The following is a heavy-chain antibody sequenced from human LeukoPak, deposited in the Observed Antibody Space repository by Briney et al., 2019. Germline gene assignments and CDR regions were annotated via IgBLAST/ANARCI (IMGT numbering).Heavy chain of an antibody. CDR1: GGTFSSYA. CDR2: IIPILGIA. CDR3: ATTRYSGYVHDY. D-gene: IGHD5-12*01. Sequence: SVKVSCKASGGTFSSYAISWVRQAPGQGREWMGRIIPILGIANYAQNIQGRVTITADKSTSTAYMEMSSLRSEDTAVYYCATTRYSGYVHDYWGQGTLVTVSS. V-gene: IGHV1-69*04. J-gene: IGHJ4*02.